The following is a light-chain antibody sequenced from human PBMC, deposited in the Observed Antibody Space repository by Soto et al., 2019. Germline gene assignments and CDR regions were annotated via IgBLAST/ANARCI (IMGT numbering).Light chain of an antibody. J-gene: IGKJ1*01. CDR1: QSISSY. CDR3: QQSYHAPWT. V-gene: IGKV1-39*01. Sequence: DIQITQSPASLSASVLERVTITCRASQSISSYLNWYQQKPGKAPKLLIYAASSLQSGVPSRFSGSGSGTDFTLTISSLQPEDFATYYCQQSYHAPWTFGQGTKVDIK. CDR2: AAS.